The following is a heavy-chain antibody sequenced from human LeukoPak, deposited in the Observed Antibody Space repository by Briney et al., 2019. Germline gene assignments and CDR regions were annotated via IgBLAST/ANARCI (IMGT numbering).Heavy chain of an antibody. D-gene: IGHD2-2*01. CDR1: GFIFSSYG. V-gene: IGHV3-48*01. Sequence: GGSLRLSCAASGFIFSSYGMNWVRQAPGKGLEWVSYISSSSGTKYYADSVKGRFTISRDNAKNSLYLQMNSLRVEDTAVYYCARGIGYCSSTSCYFFDFWGQGTLVTVSS. J-gene: IGHJ4*02. CDR3: ARGIGYCSSTSCYFFDF. CDR2: ISSSSGTK.